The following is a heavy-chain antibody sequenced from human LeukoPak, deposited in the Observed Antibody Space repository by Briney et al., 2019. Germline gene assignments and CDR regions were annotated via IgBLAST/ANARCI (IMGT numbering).Heavy chain of an antibody. CDR1: GDSVTSISVA. V-gene: IGHV6-1*01. CDR2: TYYRSKWYN. J-gene: IGHJ6*02. CDR3: ALARSEYHYGMDV. Sequence: SQTLSLTCAISGDSVTSISVAWNWIRQSPSRGLEWLGRTYYRSKWYNEYAVSVKGRININPDPSKNQFSLQLNSVTPEDTAVYYCALARSEYHYGMDVWGQGATVTVSS.